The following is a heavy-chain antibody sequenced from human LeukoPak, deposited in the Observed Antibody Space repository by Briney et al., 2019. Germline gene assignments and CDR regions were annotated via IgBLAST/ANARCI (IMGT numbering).Heavy chain of an antibody. CDR3: ARDGTGGRAYYFDY. CDR1: GGSISSYY. D-gene: IGHD1-26*01. CDR2: IHYSGST. J-gene: IGHJ4*02. Sequence: PSQTLSLTCTVSGGSISSYYWSWIRQPPGKGLEWIGYIHYSGSTNQNPSLKSRVTIAVDTSKNQFSLKLSSVTAADTAVYYCARDGTGGRAYYFDYWGQGTPVTVSS. V-gene: IGHV4-59*01.